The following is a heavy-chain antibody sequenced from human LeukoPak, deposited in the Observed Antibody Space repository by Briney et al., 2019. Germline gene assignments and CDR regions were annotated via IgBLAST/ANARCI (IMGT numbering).Heavy chain of an antibody. CDR2: ISSSGSTI. Sequence: GGSLRLSCAASGFTFSSYEMNWVRQAPGKGLEWVSYISSSGSTIYHADSVKGRFTISRDNAKNSLYLQMNSLRAEDTAVYYCARVDYSSSWEIDYWGQGTLVTVSS. V-gene: IGHV3-48*03. CDR1: GFTFSSYE. J-gene: IGHJ4*02. CDR3: ARVDYSSSWEIDY. D-gene: IGHD6-13*01.